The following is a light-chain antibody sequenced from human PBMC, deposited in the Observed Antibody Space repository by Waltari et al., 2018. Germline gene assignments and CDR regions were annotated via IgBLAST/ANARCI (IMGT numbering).Light chain of an antibody. CDR3: SSYTASRHYV. J-gene: IGLJ1*01. Sequence: QSALTQPASVSGSPGQSITISCTGTSSDVGGYNYVSWYQQYPGKAPKHVIYDGSTRPSGASDRFSGSKSGNTASLIISGLQAEDEADYYCSSYTASRHYVFGTGTKVTVL. CDR2: DGS. V-gene: IGLV2-14*03. CDR1: SSDVGGYNY.